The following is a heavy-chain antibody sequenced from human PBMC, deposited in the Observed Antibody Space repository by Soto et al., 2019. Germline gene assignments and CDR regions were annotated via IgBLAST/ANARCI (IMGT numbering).Heavy chain of an antibody. J-gene: IGHJ6*02. CDR2: IIPIFGTA. V-gene: IGHV1-69*06. CDR3: ASKTGYCSGGSCYKVYYYGMDV. Sequence: SVKVSCKASGGTFSSYAISWVRQAPGQGLEWMGGIIPIFGTANYAQKFQGRVTITADKSTSTAYMELSSLRSEDTAVYYCASKTGYCSGGSCYKVYYYGMDVWGQGTTVTVSS. CDR1: GGTFSSYA. D-gene: IGHD2-15*01.